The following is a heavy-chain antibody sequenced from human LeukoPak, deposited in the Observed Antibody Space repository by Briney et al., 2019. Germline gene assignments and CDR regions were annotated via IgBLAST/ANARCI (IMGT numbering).Heavy chain of an antibody. CDR2: IYSGGST. D-gene: IGHD3-22*01. Sequence: PGGSLRLSCAASGFTVSSNYMSWVRQAPGKGLEWVSVIYSGGSTYYADSVKGRFTISRDNSKNTLYLQMNSLRAEDTAVYYCAGDHHDYYDSSGYFDYWGQGTLVTVSS. V-gene: IGHV3-66*02. CDR3: AGDHHDYYDSSGYFDY. CDR1: GFTVSSNY. J-gene: IGHJ4*02.